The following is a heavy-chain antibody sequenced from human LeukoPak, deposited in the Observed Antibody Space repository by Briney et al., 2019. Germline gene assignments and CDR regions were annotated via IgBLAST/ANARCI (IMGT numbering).Heavy chain of an antibody. V-gene: IGHV1-46*01. CDR3: ARVNSPRAYSGSYYWDY. Sequence: ASVKVSCKASGYTFTSYYMHWVRQAPGQGLEWMGIINPSGGSTSYAQKFQGRVTMTRDTSTSTVYMELSSLRSEDTAVYYCARVNSPRAYSGSYYWDYWGQGTLVTVSS. CDR1: GYTFTSYY. D-gene: IGHD1-26*01. J-gene: IGHJ4*02. CDR2: INPSGGST.